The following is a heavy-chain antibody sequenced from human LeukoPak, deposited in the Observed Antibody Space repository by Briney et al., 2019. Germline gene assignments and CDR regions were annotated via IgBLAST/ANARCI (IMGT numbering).Heavy chain of an antibody. Sequence: SETLSLTCTVSGGSISSSSYYWGWIRQPPGKGLEWIGYIYYSGSTNYNPSLKSRVTISVDTSKNQFSLKLSSVTAADTAVYYCARHLGYFDSPGAFDIWGQGTMVTVSS. CDR3: ARHLGYFDSPGAFDI. CDR2: IYYSGST. V-gene: IGHV4-61*05. CDR1: GGSISSSSYY. D-gene: IGHD3-9*01. J-gene: IGHJ3*02.